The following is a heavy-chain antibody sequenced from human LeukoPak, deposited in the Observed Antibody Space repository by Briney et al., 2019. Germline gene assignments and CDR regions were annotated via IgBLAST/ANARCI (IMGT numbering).Heavy chain of an antibody. J-gene: IGHJ4*02. D-gene: IGHD5-24*01. CDR1: GLTVSTND. CDR2: IFSDDTT. V-gene: IGHV3-53*01. CDR3: TRDIPRDPYNYFDY. Sequence: GGSLRLSCAVSGLTVSTNDLTWVRQAPEKGLEWVSTIFSDDTTSYSDSVKGRFTISRDNSKNTLHLQMNGLRAEDSAVYYCTRDIPRDPYNYFDYWGQGILVTVSS.